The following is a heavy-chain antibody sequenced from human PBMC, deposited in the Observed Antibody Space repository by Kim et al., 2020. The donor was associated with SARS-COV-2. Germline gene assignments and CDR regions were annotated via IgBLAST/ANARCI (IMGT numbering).Heavy chain of an antibody. J-gene: IGHJ2*01. CDR1: GGSISSGSYH. V-gene: IGHV4-39*01. CDR2: IYYSGST. CDR3: ARRGATAWYFDL. D-gene: IGHD1-26*01. Sequence: SETLSLTCTVSGGSISSGSYHWGYIRQPPGKGLEWIGSIYYSGSTYYNPSLKSRITMSVDTSKNQFSLKLSSVTAADTAMYYCARRGATAWYFDLWGRGTLVTVSS.